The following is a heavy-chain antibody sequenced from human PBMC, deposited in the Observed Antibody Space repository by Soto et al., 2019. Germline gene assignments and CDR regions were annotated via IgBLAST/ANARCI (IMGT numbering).Heavy chain of an antibody. CDR3: VRYHKGTGGYSYCYSFDI. CDR2: IKQDGSEK. CDR1: GFTFSSYW. D-gene: IGHD5-18*01. V-gene: IGHV3-7*01. Sequence: GGSLRLSCAASGFTFSSYWMSWVRQAPGKGLEWGANIKQDGSEKYYVHSVKGRFTISRDNAKNSLYLQMNSLRAEDTAVYYGVRYHKGTGGYSYCYSFDIWGQGTLVTVSS. J-gene: IGHJ3*02.